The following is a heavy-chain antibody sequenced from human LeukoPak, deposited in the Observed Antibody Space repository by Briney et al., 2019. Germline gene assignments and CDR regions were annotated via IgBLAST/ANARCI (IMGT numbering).Heavy chain of an antibody. V-gene: IGHV1-2*02. J-gene: IGHJ3*01. CDR2: INPQNTGT. CDR1: GYTFTGYY. D-gene: IGHD1-1*01. Sequence: ASVKVSCKTSGYTFTGYYMHWVRQAPGQGLEWMGWINPQNTGTNYAQKFQDRVTMTRDTSIRTAYMVLIRLKSDDTAVFYCARGGPLEWAPDAFDLWGRGTMVTVSS. CDR3: ARGGPLEWAPDAFDL.